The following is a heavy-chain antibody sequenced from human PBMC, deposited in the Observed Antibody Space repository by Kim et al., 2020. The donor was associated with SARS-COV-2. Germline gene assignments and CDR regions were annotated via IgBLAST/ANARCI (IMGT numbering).Heavy chain of an antibody. D-gene: IGHD2-2*01. J-gene: IGHJ5*02. CDR3: SRPLYHAPRTGWVRFDP. CDR1: GGSLSGYY. CDR2: SYHSGTT. Sequence: SETLSLTCAVYGGSLSGYYWSWIRHPPRTGLGRIGESYHSGTTNYNPSLKSRVTIPVDTSKNQFPLNLSPVTAAAAAVSYCSRPLYHAPRTGWVRFDPRG. V-gene: IGHV4-34*09.